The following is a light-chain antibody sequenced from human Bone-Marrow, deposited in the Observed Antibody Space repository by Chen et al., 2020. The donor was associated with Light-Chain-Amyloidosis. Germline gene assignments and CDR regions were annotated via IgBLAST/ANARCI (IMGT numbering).Light chain of an antibody. J-gene: IGKJ1*01. CDR3: QQYNSYSTWT. V-gene: IGKV1-5*01. Sequence: DIQMTQSPSTLSASVGDRVTITCRASQSLSSLLAWYQQKPGKAPKLLIYDASSLESGVPSRFSGSGSGTEFTLTISSLQPDDFATYYCQQYNSYSTWTFGQGTKVEIK. CDR2: DAS. CDR1: QSLSSL.